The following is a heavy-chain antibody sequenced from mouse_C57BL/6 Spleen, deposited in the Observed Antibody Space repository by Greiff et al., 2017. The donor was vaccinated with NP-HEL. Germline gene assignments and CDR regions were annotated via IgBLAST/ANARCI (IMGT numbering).Heavy chain of an antibody. Sequence: VKLLESGAELVRPGTSVKVSCKASGYAFTNYLIEWVKQRPGQGLEWIGVINPGSGGTNYNEKFKGKATLTADKSSSTAYMQLSSLTSEDSAVYFCARSPDGYYLDYWGQGTTLTVSS. D-gene: IGHD2-3*01. J-gene: IGHJ2*01. V-gene: IGHV1-54*01. CDR1: GYAFTNYL. CDR2: INPGSGGT. CDR3: ARSPDGYYLDY.